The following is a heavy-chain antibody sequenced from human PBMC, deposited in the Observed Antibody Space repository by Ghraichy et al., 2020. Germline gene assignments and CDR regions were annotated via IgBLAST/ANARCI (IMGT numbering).Heavy chain of an antibody. V-gene: IGHV3-53*01. D-gene: IGHD6-25*01. CDR2: IYSGGST. J-gene: IGHJ5*02. CDR3: ARAFPIPGIAAPNWFDP. Sequence: GGSLRLSCAASGFTVSSNYMSWVRQAPGKGLEWVSVIYSGGSTYYADSVKGRFTISRDNSKNTLYLQMNSLRAEDTAVYYCARAFPIPGIAAPNWFDPWGQGTLVTVSS. CDR1: GFTVSSNY.